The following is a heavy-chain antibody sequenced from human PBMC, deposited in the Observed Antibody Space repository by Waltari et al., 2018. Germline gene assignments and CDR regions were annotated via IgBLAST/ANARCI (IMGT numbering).Heavy chain of an antibody. J-gene: IGHJ4*02. Sequence: EMQLVETGGGLLQPGGSLRLSCAASGFTVSSNSMRWGPQAPGKGLEWVSVIYSGGSTYYADSVKGRFTISRDNSKNTLYLQMNSLRAEDTAVYYCARYCSGGSCYSLDYWGQGTLVTVSS. V-gene: IGHV3-53*02. CDR1: GFTVSSNS. D-gene: IGHD2-15*01. CDR3: ARYCSGGSCYSLDY. CDR2: IYSGGST.